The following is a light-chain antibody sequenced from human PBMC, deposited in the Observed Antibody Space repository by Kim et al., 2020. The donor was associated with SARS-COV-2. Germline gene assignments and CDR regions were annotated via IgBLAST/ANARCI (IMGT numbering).Light chain of an antibody. CDR3: QQYDNLPSIT. Sequence: DIQMTQSPSSLSASVGDRITITCQASHDITNYLNWYQHKPGKAPKLLIYDASNLETGVPSRFSGSGSGTDFTFTISSLQPEDIATYYCQQYDNLPSITFGQGTRLEIK. J-gene: IGKJ5*01. CDR1: HDITNY. CDR2: DAS. V-gene: IGKV1-33*01.